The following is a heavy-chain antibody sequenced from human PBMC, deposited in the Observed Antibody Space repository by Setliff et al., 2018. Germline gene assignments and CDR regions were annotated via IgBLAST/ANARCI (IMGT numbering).Heavy chain of an antibody. Sequence: SGPTLVNPTETLTLTCTVSGFSLSNARMGVSWIRQPPGKALEWLAHIFSNDEKSYSTSLKSRLTISKDTSKIQVVLTMTNMDPVDTATYYCARAYYDSSGYYPLVYWGQGTLVTVSS. J-gene: IGHJ4*02. D-gene: IGHD3-22*01. CDR1: GFSLSNARMG. CDR2: IFSNDEK. V-gene: IGHV2-26*01. CDR3: ARAYYDSSGYYPLVY.